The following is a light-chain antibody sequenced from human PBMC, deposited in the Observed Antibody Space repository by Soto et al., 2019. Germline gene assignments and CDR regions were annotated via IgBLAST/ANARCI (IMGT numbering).Light chain of an antibody. CDR1: ASNIGRDP. Sequence: QPVLTQPPSASGAPGQRVTISCSGSASNIGRDPVNWHQQVPGTAPKLLIYENNHRPSGVPDRFSGSKSGTSASLVISGLQSEDEAEYFCAGWDGSLKGFVFGTGTKLTVL. CDR3: AGWDGSLKGFV. CDR2: ENN. V-gene: IGLV1-44*01. J-gene: IGLJ1*01.